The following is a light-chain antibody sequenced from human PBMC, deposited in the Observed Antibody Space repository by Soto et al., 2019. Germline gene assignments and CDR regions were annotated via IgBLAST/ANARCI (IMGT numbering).Light chain of an antibody. CDR2: GAS. V-gene: IGKV3-15*01. CDR3: QHYNNWPLLT. CDR1: QSVSSN. Sequence: EIVMTQSPATLSASPGERATLSCRASQSVSSNLAWYQQKHGQAPRLLIYGASTRATGIPARFSGSGSGTEFTLTISSLQSEDFAVYYCQHYNNWPLLTFGQGTKVEIK. J-gene: IGKJ1*01.